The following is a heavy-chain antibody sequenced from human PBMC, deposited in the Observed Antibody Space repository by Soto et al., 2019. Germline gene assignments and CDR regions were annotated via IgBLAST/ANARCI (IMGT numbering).Heavy chain of an antibody. CDR1: GFTFSSYS. CDR2: ISSSSSYI. V-gene: IGHV3-21*01. J-gene: IGHJ4*02. CDR3: AREDYGDYGSVDY. D-gene: IGHD4-17*01. Sequence: VQLVESGGGLVKPGGSLRLSCAASGFTFSSYSMNWVRQAPGKGLEWVSSISSSSSYIYYADSVKGRFTISRDNAKNSLYLQMNSLRAEDTAVYYCAREDYGDYGSVDYWGQGTLVTVSS.